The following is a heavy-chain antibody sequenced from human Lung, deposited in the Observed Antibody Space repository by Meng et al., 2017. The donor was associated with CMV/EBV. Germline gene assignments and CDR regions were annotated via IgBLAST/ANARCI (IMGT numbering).Heavy chain of an antibody. Sequence: SHHGVVTPAVILSFPCAVSSGSINSCNWWCLGCQPPWQGLEWIGEISHSVTTTYKPSLNIRVTISVDKFYNQVSLELSSVTAAYTAVYYCASFPPPQKQWMVTDYWGQGTLVTVSS. V-gene: IGHV4-4*02. D-gene: IGHD6-19*01. CDR1: SGSINSCNW. CDR2: ISHSVTT. J-gene: IGHJ4*02. CDR3: ASFPPPQKQWMVTDY.